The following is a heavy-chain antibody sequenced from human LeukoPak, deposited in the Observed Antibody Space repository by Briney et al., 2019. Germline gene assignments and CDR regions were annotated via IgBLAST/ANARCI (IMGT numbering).Heavy chain of an antibody. J-gene: IGHJ4*02. CDR1: GGSISSYY. CDR3: ARVFGHYYDTNGYYDY. Sequence: PSETLSLTCTVSGGSISSYYWSWIRQPPGKGLEWIGYIYYSGSTNYNPSLKSRVTISVDTSKNQFSLKLSSVTAADTAVYYCARVFGHYYDTNGYYDYWGQGTLVTVSS. CDR2: IYYSGST. V-gene: IGHV4-59*01. D-gene: IGHD3-22*01.